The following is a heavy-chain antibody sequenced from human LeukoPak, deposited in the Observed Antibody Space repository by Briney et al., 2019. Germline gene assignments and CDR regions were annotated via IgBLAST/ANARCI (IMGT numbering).Heavy chain of an antibody. CDR2: INHSGST. CDR1: GGSFSGYY. D-gene: IGHD3-22*01. J-gene: IGHJ4*02. V-gene: IGHV4-34*01. Sequence: SETLSLTCAVYGGSFSGYYWSWLRQPPGKGLEWIGEINHSGSTNYNPSLKSRVTISVDTSKNQFSLKLSSVTAADTAVYYCARDGYYYDSSGKTLDYWGQGTLVTVFS. CDR3: ARDGYYYDSSGKTLDY.